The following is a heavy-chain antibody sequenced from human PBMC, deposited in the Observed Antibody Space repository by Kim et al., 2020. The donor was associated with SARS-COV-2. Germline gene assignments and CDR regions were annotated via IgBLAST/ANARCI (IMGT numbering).Heavy chain of an antibody. CDR2: FNPEDGET. V-gene: IGHV1-24*01. CDR1: GYTLTDLS. Sequence: ASVKVSCKVSGYTLTDLSMHWVRQAPGQGLEWMGGFNPEDGETIYAQKLQGRVTMTEDTSTDTAYMELSSLRSEDTAVYYCATDLYWSGTSCRRDYGMCVWGQGTPGTASS. D-gene: IGHD2-2*01. CDR3: ATDLYWSGTSCRRDYGMCV. J-gene: IGHJ6*02.